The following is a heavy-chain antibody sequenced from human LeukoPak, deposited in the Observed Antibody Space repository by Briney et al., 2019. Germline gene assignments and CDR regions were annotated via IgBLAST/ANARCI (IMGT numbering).Heavy chain of an antibody. Sequence: SETLSLTCAVYGGSFSGYYWSWIRQPPGKGLEWIGEINHSGSTNYNPSLKSRVTISVDTSRNQFSLKLSSVTAADTAVYYCARHGVYYDFWSGYPYYFDYWGQGTLVTVSS. J-gene: IGHJ4*02. D-gene: IGHD3-3*01. CDR1: GGSFSGYY. CDR2: INHSGST. CDR3: ARHGVYYDFWSGYPYYFDY. V-gene: IGHV4-34*01.